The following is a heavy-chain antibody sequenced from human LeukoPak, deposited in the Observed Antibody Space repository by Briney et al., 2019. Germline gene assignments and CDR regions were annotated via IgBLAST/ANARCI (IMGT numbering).Heavy chain of an antibody. Sequence: SETLCLTCTVSGGSFSSSYWSWIRQPPGKGLEWIGYIYYGGTTDYNPSLTMRVTISVDTSKNQFSLTGRSVTAADTAVYYCASGYQIVSWGQGTLVSVSS. V-gene: IGHV4-59*01. CDR2: IYYGGTT. J-gene: IGHJ5*02. CDR3: ASGYQIVS. D-gene: IGHD2/OR15-2a*01. CDR1: GGSFSSSY.